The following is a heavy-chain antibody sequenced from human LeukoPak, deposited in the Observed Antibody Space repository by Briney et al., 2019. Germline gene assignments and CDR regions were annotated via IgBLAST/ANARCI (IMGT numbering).Heavy chain of an antibody. Sequence: PGGSLRLSCAASGFTVSSNYMSWVRQAPGKGLEWVSVIYSGGSTYYADSVKGRFTISRDNAKNSLYLQMNSLRAEDTAVYYCARARIVVVPAAMNFDYWGQGTLVTVSS. CDR3: ARARIVVVPAAMNFDY. CDR2: IYSGGST. D-gene: IGHD2-2*01. CDR1: GFTVSSNY. V-gene: IGHV3-66*01. J-gene: IGHJ4*02.